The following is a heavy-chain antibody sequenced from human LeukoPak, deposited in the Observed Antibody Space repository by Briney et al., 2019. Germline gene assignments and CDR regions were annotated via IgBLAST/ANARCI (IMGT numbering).Heavy chain of an antibody. Sequence: SETLSLTCTVSGGSISRSSYYWGWIRQPPGKGLEWIGNIYYGGSTYYNPSLKSRVTISVDTSKNQFSLKLSSVTAADTAVYYCARLQSVGNNGSWGQGKLVTVSS. J-gene: IGHJ5*02. V-gene: IGHV4-39*01. D-gene: IGHD4-23*01. CDR3: ARLQSVGNNGS. CDR1: GGSISRSSYY. CDR2: IYYGGST.